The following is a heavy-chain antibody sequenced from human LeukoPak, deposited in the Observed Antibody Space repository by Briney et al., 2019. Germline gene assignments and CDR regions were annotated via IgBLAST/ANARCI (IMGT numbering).Heavy chain of an antibody. D-gene: IGHD5-24*01. CDR2: VSSSSSTI. V-gene: IGHV3-48*03. CDR3: ARGSRQRRDGLTGIFDN. J-gene: IGHJ4*02. Sequence: GGSLRLSCAASGFIFSSYDMNWVRQAPGKGMEWVSYVSSSSSTIHYADSVKGRFTISRDNAKNSLYLQMSILRAEDTAVYYCARGSRQRRDGLTGIFDNWGQGTLVTVSS. CDR1: GFIFSSYD.